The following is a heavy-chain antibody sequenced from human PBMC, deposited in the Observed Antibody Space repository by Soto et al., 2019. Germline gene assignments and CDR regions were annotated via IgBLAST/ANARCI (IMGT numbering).Heavy chain of an antibody. CDR2: LYSSGRT. CDR1: GFFVSINY. CDR3: ARGLMVPAAHAWYFDY. J-gene: IGHJ4*02. Sequence: EVQLVETGGGLIQPGGSLRLSCAASGFFVSINYMSWVRQAPGKGLEWVSVLYSSGRTYYADSVKGRFTISRDNSKNTLYLQMNSLRAEDTAVYYCARGLMVPAAHAWYFDYWGQGTLVTVSS. D-gene: IGHD2-2*01. V-gene: IGHV3-53*02.